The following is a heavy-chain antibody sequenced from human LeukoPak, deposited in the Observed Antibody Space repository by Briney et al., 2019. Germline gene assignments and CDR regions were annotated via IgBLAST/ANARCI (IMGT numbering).Heavy chain of an antibody. Sequence: SETLSLTCTVSGGSISSSSYYWGWIRQPPGKGLEWIGSIYYSESTYYNPSLQSRVAMSVDTSKNQFSLKLSSVTAADTAVYYCARDHGGGYGSFDYCGQGTLVTVSS. D-gene: IGHD4-23*01. CDR1: GGSISSSSYY. J-gene: IGHJ4*02. V-gene: IGHV4-39*07. CDR2: IYYSEST. CDR3: ARDHGGGYGSFDY.